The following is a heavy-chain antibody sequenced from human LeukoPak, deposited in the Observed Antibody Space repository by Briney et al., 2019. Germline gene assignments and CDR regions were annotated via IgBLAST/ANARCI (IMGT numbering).Heavy chain of an antibody. V-gene: IGHV3-30-3*01. Sequence: PGGSLRLSCAASGSTFSSYAMHWVRQAPGKRLEWVAVISYDGSNKYYADSVRGRFTISRDNAKQSLYLQMSGLRAEDTAVYYCARVYSSSWYSGYLYMDLWGKGTTVTVSS. D-gene: IGHD6-13*01. CDR1: GSTFSSYA. CDR3: ARVYSSSWYSGYLYMDL. J-gene: IGHJ6*03. CDR2: ISYDGSNK.